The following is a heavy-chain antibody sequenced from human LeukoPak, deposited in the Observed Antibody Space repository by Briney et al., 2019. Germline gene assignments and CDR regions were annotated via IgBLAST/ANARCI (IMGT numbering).Heavy chain of an antibody. CDR1: GGSISSNSYY. D-gene: IGHD3-10*01. Sequence: PSETLSLTCTVSGGSISSNSYYWGWIRQPPGKGLEWIGSIYYSGSTYYNPSLKSRVTISVDKSKNQFSLKLSSVTAADTAVYYCAAHVGYGSGSYWGQGTLVTVSS. J-gene: IGHJ4*02. V-gene: IGHV4-39*07. CDR2: IYYSGST. CDR3: AAHVGYGSGSY.